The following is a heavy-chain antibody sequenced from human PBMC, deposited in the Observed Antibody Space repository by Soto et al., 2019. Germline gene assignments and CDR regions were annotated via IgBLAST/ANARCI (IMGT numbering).Heavy chain of an antibody. D-gene: IGHD2-21*02. CDR2: ISGSGGST. V-gene: IGHV3-23*01. CDR3: AKVGCGGDCYYYYYGMDV. CDR1: GFTFSSYA. Sequence: EVQLLESGGGLVQPGGSLRLSCAASGFTFSSYAMSWVRQAPGKGLEWVSAISGSGGSTYYADSVKGRFTISRDNSKNTLYLQMNSLRAEDTAVYYCAKVGCGGDCYYYYYGMDVWGQGTTVTVSS. J-gene: IGHJ6*02.